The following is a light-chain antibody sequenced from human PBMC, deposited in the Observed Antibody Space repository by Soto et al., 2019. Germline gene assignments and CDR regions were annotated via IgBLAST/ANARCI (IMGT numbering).Light chain of an antibody. V-gene: IGLV1-44*01. Sequence: QSVLTQPPSVSGTPGQRVTISCSGGSSNIVTYTVNWYQQFPGTAPKLLMYSNSQRPPGIPERFSASKSGTSASLAISGLQSEDEADYYCAAWDDSLSGYVFGTGTKLTVL. J-gene: IGLJ1*01. CDR1: SSNIVTYT. CDR2: SNS. CDR3: AAWDDSLSGYV.